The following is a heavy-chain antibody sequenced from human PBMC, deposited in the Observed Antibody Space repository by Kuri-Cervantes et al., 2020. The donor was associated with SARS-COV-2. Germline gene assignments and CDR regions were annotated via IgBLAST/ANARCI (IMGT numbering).Heavy chain of an antibody. CDR2: ISADNGNT. CDR3: ARGGLLWFGELSDYYYYLDV. D-gene: IGHD3-10*01. CDR1: GYTFTSYG. J-gene: IGHJ6*03. Sequence: ASVKVSCKASGYTFTSYGISWVRQAPGQGLEWMGWISADNGNTNYAQKLQGRVTMTTDTSTSTAYMELRRLRSDDTAVYYCARGGLLWFGELSDYYYYLDVWGKGTTVTDSS. V-gene: IGHV1-18*01.